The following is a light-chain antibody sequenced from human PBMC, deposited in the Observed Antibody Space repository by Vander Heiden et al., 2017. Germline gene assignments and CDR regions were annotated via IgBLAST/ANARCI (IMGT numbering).Light chain of an antibody. CDR1: SSTLGMTA. CDR2: ENN. J-gene: IGLJ2*01. CDR3: GTWDSSRTVGPV. Sequence: QSVLTQPPSLSAAPGQRVTISCSGISSTLGMTAVSWDQQLPGTGTKLLIYENNKRHAGSPDRFSGSKSGTSATLGITGLQTGDEADYFCGTWDSSRTVGPVFGGGTKLTVL. V-gene: IGLV1-51*01.